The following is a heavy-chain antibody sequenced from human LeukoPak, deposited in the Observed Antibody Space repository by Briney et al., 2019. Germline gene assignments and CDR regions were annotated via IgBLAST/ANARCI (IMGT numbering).Heavy chain of an antibody. CDR3: ARGYYGSGSHCCHMDV. Sequence: EPSETQSLTCAACVVSFNGYYWSWLRQPPGKGLEWIGEINHSGSTNYNSSLKSRVTISVDTSKNQFSLKLSSVTAADTAVYYCARGYYGSGSHCCHMDVWGKGTTITVS. CDR1: VVSFNGYY. CDR2: INHSGST. J-gene: IGHJ6*03. V-gene: IGHV4-34*01. D-gene: IGHD3-10*01.